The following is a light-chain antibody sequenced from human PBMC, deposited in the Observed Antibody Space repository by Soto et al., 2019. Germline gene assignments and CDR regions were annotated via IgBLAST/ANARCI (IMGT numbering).Light chain of an antibody. CDR3: AAWDDSLNVFYV. CDR1: SSNIGSNT. J-gene: IGLJ1*01. V-gene: IGLV1-44*01. Sequence: QSVLTQPPSASGTPGQRVTISCSGSSSNIGSNTVNWYQQLPGTAPKLLIYSNNQRPSGVPDRFSGSKSGTSASLAISGLQSEDEADYYYAAWDDSLNVFYVFGTGTKVTVL. CDR2: SNN.